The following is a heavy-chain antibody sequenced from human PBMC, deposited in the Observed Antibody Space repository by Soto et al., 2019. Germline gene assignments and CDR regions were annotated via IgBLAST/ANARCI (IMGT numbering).Heavy chain of an antibody. CDR1: GVTFSSYA. J-gene: IGHJ4*02. CDR2: ISGSGGST. D-gene: IGHD3-22*01. V-gene: IGHV3-23*01. Sequence: PGGSLRLSCAASGVTFSSYAMSWVRQAPGKGLEWVSAISGSGGSTYYADSVKGRFTISRDNSKNTLYMQMNRLRAEDTAVYYCSKQNLVVVLPGPFDYCGQGRLVTVSS. CDR3: SKQNLVVVLPGPFDY.